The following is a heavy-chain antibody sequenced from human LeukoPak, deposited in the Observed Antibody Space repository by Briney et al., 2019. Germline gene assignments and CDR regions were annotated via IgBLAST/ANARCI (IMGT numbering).Heavy chain of an antibody. J-gene: IGHJ4*02. CDR2: ISAYNGNT. Sequence: GALVKVSCKASGYTFTSYGISWVRQAPGQGLEWMGWISAYNGNTNYAQKLQGRVTMTTDTSTSTAYMELRSLRSDDTAVYYCARGTYYYDSSGYSAFGYWGQGTLVTVSS. CDR3: ARGTYYYDSSGYSAFGY. V-gene: IGHV1-18*01. CDR1: GYTFTSYG. D-gene: IGHD3-22*01.